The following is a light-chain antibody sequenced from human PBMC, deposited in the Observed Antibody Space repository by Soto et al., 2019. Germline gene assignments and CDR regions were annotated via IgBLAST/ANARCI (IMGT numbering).Light chain of an antibody. V-gene: IGLV2-14*01. CDR3: SSYTSSSLYV. CDR1: SSDVGGYNY. Sequence: SAMTQPASVSGSPGQSITISCTGTSSDVGGYNYVSWYQQHPGKAPKLMIYDVSNRPSGVSSRFSGSKSGNTASLTISGLQAEDEADYYCSSYTSSSLYVFGTGTKVTVL. CDR2: DVS. J-gene: IGLJ1*01.